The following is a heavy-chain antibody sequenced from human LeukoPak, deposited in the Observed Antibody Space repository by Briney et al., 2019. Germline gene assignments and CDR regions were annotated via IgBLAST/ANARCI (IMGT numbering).Heavy chain of an antibody. Sequence: ASVKVSCKASGYTFTGYYMHWVRQAPGEGLEWMGWINPNNSDTIYAQKFQGRVTMTRDTSLSTGYMELSSLRSDDTAVYYCARGGHYGEDYFDYWGQGTLVTVSS. CDR3: ARGGHYGEDYFDY. D-gene: IGHD4-17*01. CDR2: INPNNSDT. J-gene: IGHJ4*02. V-gene: IGHV1-2*02. CDR1: GYTFTGYY.